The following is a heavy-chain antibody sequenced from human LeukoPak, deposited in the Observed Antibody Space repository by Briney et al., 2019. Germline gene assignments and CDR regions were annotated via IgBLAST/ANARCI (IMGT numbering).Heavy chain of an antibody. V-gene: IGHV4-61*02. CDR2: IYITGNT. Sequence: SETLSLTCTESGGSISSDDYYWNWIRQPAGRGPEWIGRIYITGNTMYNPSLESRVRMSIDTSKNQVSLTVKSVTAADTAVYYCARGGTLFTFFDSWGQRTLVTVSS. CDR3: ARGGTLFTFFDS. CDR1: GGSISSDDYY. J-gene: IGHJ4*02.